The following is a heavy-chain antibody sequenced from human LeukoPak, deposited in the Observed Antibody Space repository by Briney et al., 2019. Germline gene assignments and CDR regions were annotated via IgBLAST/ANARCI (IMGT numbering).Heavy chain of an antibody. J-gene: IGHJ5*02. D-gene: IGHD2-8*01. CDR3: AQNGQSGFSFDP. CDR2: GSDVGGT. V-gene: IGHV4-34*01. CDR1: GGSFSGYY. Sequence: PSETLCLTCAVYGGSFSGYYWSWIRQPPGKGLEWIGEGSDVGGTKYNPSLKSRVTISTDTAKNQFSLKLSSVTAADTAVYYCAQNGQSGFSFDPWGQGTLVTVSS.